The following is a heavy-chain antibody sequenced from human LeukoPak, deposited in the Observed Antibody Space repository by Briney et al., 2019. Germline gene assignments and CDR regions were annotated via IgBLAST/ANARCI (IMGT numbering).Heavy chain of an antibody. CDR3: ARDPIVVVPAALVAEYFQH. CDR2: ISAYNGNT. V-gene: IGHV1-18*01. J-gene: IGHJ1*01. D-gene: IGHD2-2*01. Sequence: GASVKVSCTASGYTVTSYGISWVRLAPGQGLEGMGWISAYNGNTNYEQNLQGRVTMTTDTSTRTAYMELRSLRSDDTAVYYCARDPIVVVPAALVAEYFQHWGQGTLVTVSS. CDR1: GYTVTSYG.